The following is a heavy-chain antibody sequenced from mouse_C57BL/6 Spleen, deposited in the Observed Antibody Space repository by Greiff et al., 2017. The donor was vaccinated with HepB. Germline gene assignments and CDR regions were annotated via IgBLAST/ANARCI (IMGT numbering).Heavy chain of an antibody. D-gene: IGHD3-2*02. J-gene: IGHJ2*01. Sequence: EVKLVESGGDLVKPGGSLKLSCAASGFTFSSYGMSWVRQTPDKRLEWVATISSGGSYTYYPDSVKGRFTISRDNAKNTLYLQISSLKSEDTAMYYSARHETAQDLYFDYWGQGTTLTVSS. V-gene: IGHV5-6*01. CDR2: ISSGGSYT. CDR1: GFTFSSYG. CDR3: ARHETAQDLYFDY.